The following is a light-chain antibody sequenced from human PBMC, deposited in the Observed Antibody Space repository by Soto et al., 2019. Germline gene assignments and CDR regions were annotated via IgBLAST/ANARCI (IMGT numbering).Light chain of an antibody. CDR2: SND. CDR3: SSYAGSSNV. J-gene: IGLJ1*01. Sequence: QSVLTQPPSASVSPGQRVTISCSGSRSNIGTNTVNWYQHLPGTAPKLLIFSNDQRPSGVPDRFSGSKSGTSASLAISGLQSEDEADYYCSSYAGSSNVFGTGTKLTVL. CDR1: RSNIGTNT. V-gene: IGLV1-44*01.